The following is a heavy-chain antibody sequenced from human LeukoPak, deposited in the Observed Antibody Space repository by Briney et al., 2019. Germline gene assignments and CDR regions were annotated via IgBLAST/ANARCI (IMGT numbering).Heavy chain of an antibody. D-gene: IGHD3-10*01. J-gene: IGHJ4*02. V-gene: IGHV3-15*01. CDR1: GFTFSNAW. CDR2: IKSKTEGGTT. Sequence: GGSLRLSCAASGFTFSNAWMSWVRQAPGKGLEWFGRIKSKTEGGTTDYAAPVKGRFTISRGDSKNTLYLEMNRLQTEDTDVYYCIWQRGDFDYWGQGTLVTVSS. CDR3: IWQRGDFDY.